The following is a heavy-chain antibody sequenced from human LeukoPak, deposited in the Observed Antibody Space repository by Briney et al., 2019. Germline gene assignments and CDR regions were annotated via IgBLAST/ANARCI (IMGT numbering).Heavy chain of an antibody. CDR1: GFTFSSYW. CDR3: ARDGRGSRGYDQYGMDV. D-gene: IGHD5-12*01. V-gene: IGHV3-7*01. J-gene: IGHJ6*02. CDR2: IKQDGSEK. Sequence: GGSLRLSCAASGFTFSSYWISWVRQAPGKGLEWVANIKQDGSEKYYVDSVKGRFTISRDNAKNSLYLQMNSLRAEDTAVYYCARDGRGSRGYDQYGMDVWGQGTTVTVSS.